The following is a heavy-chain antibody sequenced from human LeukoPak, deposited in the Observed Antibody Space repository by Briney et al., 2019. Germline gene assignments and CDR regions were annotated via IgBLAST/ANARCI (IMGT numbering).Heavy chain of an antibody. CDR1: GGSISSSSYY. D-gene: IGHD6-13*01. Sequence: PSETLSLTXTVSGGSISSSSYYWGWIRQPPGKGLGWIGSIYYSGSTYYNPSLKSRVTISVDTSKNQFSLKLSSVTAADTAVYYCARLRSVGQLADYFDYWGQGTLVTVSS. CDR2: IYYSGST. CDR3: ARLRSVGQLADYFDY. J-gene: IGHJ4*02. V-gene: IGHV4-39*01.